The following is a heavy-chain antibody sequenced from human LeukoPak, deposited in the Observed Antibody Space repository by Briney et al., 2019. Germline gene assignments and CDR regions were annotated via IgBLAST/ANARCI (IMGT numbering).Heavy chain of an antibody. CDR1: GFTFTAYA. CDR2: INSNGRST. Sequence: GGSLRLSCAASGFTFTAYALHWVRQAPGKGLEYISTINSNGRSTYYADSVKGRFTISRDDSKHTLYLQMGSLRPEDMAVYFCARANSDCDYLVYWGQGTLVTVSS. V-gene: IGHV3-64*02. J-gene: IGHJ4*02. D-gene: IGHD2-21*02. CDR3: ARANSDCDYLVY.